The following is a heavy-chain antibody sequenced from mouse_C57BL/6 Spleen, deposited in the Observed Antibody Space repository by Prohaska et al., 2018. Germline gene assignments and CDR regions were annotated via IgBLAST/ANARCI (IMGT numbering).Heavy chain of an antibody. CDR1: GYTFTDYY. D-gene: IGHD2-4*01. Sequence: EVQLQQSGPELVKPGASVKISCKASGYTFTDYYMNWVKQSHGKSLEWIGDINPNNGGTSYNQKFKGKATLTVDKSSSTAYMELRSLTSEDSAVYYCARQIYYEPGNYWGQGTTLTVSS. V-gene: IGHV1-26*01. J-gene: IGHJ2*01. CDR3: ARQIYYEPGNY. CDR2: INPNNGGT.